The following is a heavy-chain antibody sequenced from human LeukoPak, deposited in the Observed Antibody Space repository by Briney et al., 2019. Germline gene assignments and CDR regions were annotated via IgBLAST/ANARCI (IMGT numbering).Heavy chain of an antibody. J-gene: IGHJ4*02. V-gene: IGHV1-18*01. D-gene: IGHD3-10*01. CDR2: ISAYNGNT. CDR1: GYSFTSYG. Sequence: ASVKVSCKASGYSFTSYGISWVRQAPGQGLEWMGWISAYNGNTNYAQKLQGRVTMTTDTSTSTAYMELRSLRSDDTAVYYCARGYIPMVRGVITLDYWGQGTLVTVSS. CDR3: ARGYIPMVRGVITLDY.